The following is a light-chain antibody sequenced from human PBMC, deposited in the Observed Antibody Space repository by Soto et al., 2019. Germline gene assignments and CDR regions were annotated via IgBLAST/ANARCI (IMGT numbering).Light chain of an antibody. CDR3: QQYNSYRVT. CDR1: QSISSW. CDR2: KAS. J-gene: IGKJ3*01. Sequence: DIQMTQTPSTLSASVGDIVTISCRASQSISSWLAWYQQKPGKAPKIMIYKASSLESGVPSRFSGSGSGTEFTLTISSLQPDDVATYYCQQYNSYRVTLCPGTKVDIK. V-gene: IGKV1-5*03.